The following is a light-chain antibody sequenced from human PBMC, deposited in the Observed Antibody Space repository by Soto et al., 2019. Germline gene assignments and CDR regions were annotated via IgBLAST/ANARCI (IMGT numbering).Light chain of an antibody. CDR2: EVR. Sequence: QSALTQPASVSGSAGQSITISCSGTMRDVGAYNLVSWYQQHPGTAPKLIIYEVRNRPSGISSRFSGSRSGNTASLTISGLQSEDEADYYCSSYTSSSTLGVFGTGTKVTVL. CDR3: SSYTSSSTLGV. CDR1: MRDVGAYNL. J-gene: IGLJ1*01. V-gene: IGLV2-14*01.